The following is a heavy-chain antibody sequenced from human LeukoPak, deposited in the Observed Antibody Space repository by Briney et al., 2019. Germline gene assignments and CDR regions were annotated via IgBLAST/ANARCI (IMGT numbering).Heavy chain of an antibody. Sequence: PGGSLRLSCAASKFIFSNYWMSWVRQAPGKGLEWVAYIKKTGSETYYVDSVKGRFTISRDNSKNTLDLQMNSLRAEDTAIYYCAKDSRDYNFRTGYYFDYWGQGTLVTVSS. CDR3: AKDSRDYNFRTGYYFDY. CDR2: IKKTGSET. CDR1: KFIFSNYW. J-gene: IGHJ4*02. V-gene: IGHV3-7*03. D-gene: IGHD5-24*01.